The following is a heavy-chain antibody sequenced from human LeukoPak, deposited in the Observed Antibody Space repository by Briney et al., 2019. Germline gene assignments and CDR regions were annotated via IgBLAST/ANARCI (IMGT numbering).Heavy chain of an antibody. CDR3: ANWPKSVPEGYSGYDYLYY. CDR1: GFTFSSYA. CDR2: ISGSGGST. V-gene: IGHV3-23*01. Sequence: GGSLRLSCAASGFTFSSYAMSWVRQAPGKGLEWVSAISGSGGSTYYADSVKGRFTISRDNSKNTLYLQMNSLRAEDTAVYYCANWPKSVPEGYSGYDYLYYWGQGTLVTVSS. J-gene: IGHJ4*02. D-gene: IGHD5-12*01.